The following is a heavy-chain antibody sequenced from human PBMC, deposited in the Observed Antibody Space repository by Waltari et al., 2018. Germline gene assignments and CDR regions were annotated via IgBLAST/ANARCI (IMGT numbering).Heavy chain of an antibody. Sequence: QVQLQESGPGLVKPSQTLSLTCTVSGGSISSGSYYWSWIRQPAGKGLEWIGRISTRWSTHYNPSLKSRVTISVDTSKNQFSLKLSSVTAADTAVYYCAREKVAALRGGNWFDPWGQGTLVTVSS. CDR2: ISTRWST. V-gene: IGHV4-61*02. D-gene: IGHD2-15*01. CDR1: GGSISSGSYY. J-gene: IGHJ5*02. CDR3: AREKVAALRGGNWFDP.